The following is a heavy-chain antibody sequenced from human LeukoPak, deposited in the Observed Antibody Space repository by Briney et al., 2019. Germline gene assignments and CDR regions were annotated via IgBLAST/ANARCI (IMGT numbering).Heavy chain of an antibody. V-gene: IGHV4-61*02. J-gene: IGHJ3*02. Sequence: SETLSLTCTVSGGSISSGSYYWSWIRQPAGKGLEWIGRIYTSGSTNYNPSLKSRVTISVDTSKNQFSLKLSSVTAADTAVYYCARGLGATSGAFDIWGQGTMVTVSS. CDR3: ARGLGATSGAFDI. D-gene: IGHD1-26*01. CDR2: IYTSGST. CDR1: GGSISSGSYY.